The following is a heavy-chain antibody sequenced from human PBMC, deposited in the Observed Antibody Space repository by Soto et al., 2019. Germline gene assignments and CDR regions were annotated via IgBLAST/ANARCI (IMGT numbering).Heavy chain of an antibody. CDR1: GYTLTELS. CDR3: VLGHYDFWSGYKLENWFDP. D-gene: IGHD3-3*01. CDR2: FDPEDGET. V-gene: IGHV1-24*01. J-gene: IGHJ5*02. Sequence: ASVKVSCKVSGYTLTELSMHWVRQAPGKVLEWMGGFDPEDGETIYAQKFQGRVTMTEDTSTDTAYMELSSLRSEDTAVYYCVLGHYDFWSGYKLENWFDPWGQGTLVTVSS.